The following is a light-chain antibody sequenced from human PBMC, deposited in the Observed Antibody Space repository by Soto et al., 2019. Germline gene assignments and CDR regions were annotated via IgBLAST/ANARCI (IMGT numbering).Light chain of an antibody. CDR3: CSYAGTYTLWV. V-gene: IGLV2-11*01. J-gene: IGLJ3*02. Sequence: QSALTQPRSVSGSPGQSVTISCIGTSSDVGGYNFVSWYQQYPGKAPKLIIYDVTKRPSGVPDRFSGSKSGNTASLTISGLQAEDEADYSCCSYAGTYTLWVFGGGTKLTVL. CDR2: DVT. CDR1: SSDVGGYNF.